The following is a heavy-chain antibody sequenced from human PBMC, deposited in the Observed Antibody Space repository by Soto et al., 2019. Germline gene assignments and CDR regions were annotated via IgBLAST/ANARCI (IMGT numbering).Heavy chain of an antibody. J-gene: IGHJ4*02. CDR1: GGSISSSSYY. Sequence: SETLSLTCTVSGGSISSSSYYWGWIRQPPGKGLEWIGSIYYSGSTYYNPSLKSRVTISVDTSKNQFSLKLSSVTAADTAVYYCARHPRQFYYYDSSGFDYWGQGTLVT. D-gene: IGHD3-22*01. V-gene: IGHV4-39*01. CDR2: IYYSGST. CDR3: ARHPRQFYYYDSSGFDY.